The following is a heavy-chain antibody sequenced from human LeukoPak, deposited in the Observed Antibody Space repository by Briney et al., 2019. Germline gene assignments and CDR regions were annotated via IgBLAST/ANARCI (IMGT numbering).Heavy chain of an antibody. CDR2: LYSGGST. J-gene: IGHJ6*02. Sequence: GGSPRLSCAASGFTVSNSYMNWVRQAPGKGLEWVSILYSGGSTYYADSVKGRFTISRDNSKNTLYLQVNSLRAEDTAVYYCARDRESGYYRHYYGMDVWGQGTTVTVSS. CDR1: GFTVSNSY. D-gene: IGHD2/OR15-2a*01. CDR3: ARDRESGYYRHYYGMDV. V-gene: IGHV3-66*01.